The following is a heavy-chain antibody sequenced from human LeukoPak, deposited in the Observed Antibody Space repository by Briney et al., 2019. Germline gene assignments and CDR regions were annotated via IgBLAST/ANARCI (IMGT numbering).Heavy chain of an antibody. CDR2: VRETGAST. CDR3: AKEKAGSGSYSVDY. V-gene: IGHV3-23*01. J-gene: IGHJ4*02. D-gene: IGHD3-10*01. CDR1: GFTFSSYA. Sequence: GGSLRLSCAAYGFTFSSYAMRWVRQAPGKGLEWVSAVRETGASTFYADSVKGRFTISRDNSKNTLYLQMNSLRAEDTAIYYCAKEKAGSGSYSVDYWGQGTLVTVSS.